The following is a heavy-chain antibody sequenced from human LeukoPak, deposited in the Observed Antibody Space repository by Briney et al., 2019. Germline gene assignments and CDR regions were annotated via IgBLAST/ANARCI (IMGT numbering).Heavy chain of an antibody. J-gene: IGHJ4*02. Sequence: PGGSLRLSCAASGFTFSSYAMSWVRQAPGKGLEWVSAISGSGGSTYYAGPVKGRFTISRDNSKNTLYLQMNSLRAEDTAVYYCAMYYYDSSGYSKSYYFDYWGQGTLVTVSS. D-gene: IGHD3-22*01. V-gene: IGHV3-23*01. CDR1: GFTFSSYA. CDR3: AMYYYDSSGYSKSYYFDY. CDR2: ISGSGGST.